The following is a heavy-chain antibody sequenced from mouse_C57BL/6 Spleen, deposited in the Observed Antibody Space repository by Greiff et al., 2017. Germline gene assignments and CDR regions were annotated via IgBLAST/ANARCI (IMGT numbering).Heavy chain of an antibody. D-gene: IGHD1-1*01. V-gene: IGHV3-6*01. J-gene: IGHJ1*03. Sequence: EVQLQESGPGLVKPSQSLSLTCSVTGYSITSGYYWNWIRQFPGNKLEWMGYISYDGSNNYNPSLKNRISITLDTSKNQFFLKLNSVTTEDTATYYCARERAYYGSSYGYFDVWGTGTTVTVSS. CDR2: ISYDGSN. CDR1: GYSITSGYY. CDR3: ARERAYYGSSYGYFDV.